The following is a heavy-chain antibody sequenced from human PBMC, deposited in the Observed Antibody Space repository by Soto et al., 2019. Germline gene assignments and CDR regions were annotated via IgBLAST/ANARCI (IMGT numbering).Heavy chain of an antibody. CDR1: GYSFTSYW. CDR2: IYPGDSDT. Sequence: GESLKISCKGSGYSFTSYWIGWVCQMPGKGLEWMGIIYPGDSDTRYSPSFQGQVTISADKSISTAYLQWSSLKASDTAMYYCARGPWWDKGKGMFDYWGQGTLVTVSS. V-gene: IGHV5-51*01. J-gene: IGHJ4*02. CDR3: ARGPWWDKGKGMFDY. D-gene: IGHD1-26*01.